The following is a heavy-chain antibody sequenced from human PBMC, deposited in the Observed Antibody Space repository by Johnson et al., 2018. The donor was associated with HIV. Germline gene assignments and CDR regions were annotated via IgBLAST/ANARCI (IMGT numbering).Heavy chain of an antibody. CDR2: IWFDGSEK. V-gene: IGHV3-7*01. J-gene: IGHJ3*02. CDR1: GFTVSRNY. Sequence: VQLVESGGGLVQPGGSLRLSCAASGFTVSRNYMSWVRQAPGKGLEWVAVIWFDGSEKYYVDSVKGRFTISRDNAKNSLYLQVNSLRAGDTAVYYCARACSAAHCYSTQAFDIWGQGTMVTVSS. CDR3: ARACSAAHCYSTQAFDI. D-gene: IGHD2-15*01.